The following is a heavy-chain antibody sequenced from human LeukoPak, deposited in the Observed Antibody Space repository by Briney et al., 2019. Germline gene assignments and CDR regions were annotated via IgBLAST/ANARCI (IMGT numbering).Heavy chain of an antibody. Sequence: ASVKVSCKASGYTFTSYAMHWVRQAPGQRLEWMGWINAGNGNTKYSQKFQGRVTITRDTSADTAYMELSSLRSEDTAVYYCARTDYGDYSYYFDYWGQGTLVTVSS. CDR3: ARTDYGDYSYYFDY. J-gene: IGHJ4*02. D-gene: IGHD4-17*01. V-gene: IGHV1-3*01. CDR1: GYTFTSYA. CDR2: INAGNGNT.